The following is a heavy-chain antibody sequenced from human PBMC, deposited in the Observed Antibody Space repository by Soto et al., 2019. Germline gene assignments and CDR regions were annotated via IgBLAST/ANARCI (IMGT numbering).Heavy chain of an antibody. V-gene: IGHV3-23*01. CDR2: ISGSGGST. D-gene: IGHD3-3*01. CDR3: AKDKLQRIFEGPFDY. Sequence: EVQLLESGGGLVQPGGSLRLSCAASGFTFSSYAMSWVRQAPGKGLEWVSAISGSGGSTYYADSVKGRFTISRDNSKNTRYLQMNSLRAEDTAVYYCAKDKLQRIFEGPFDYWGQGTLVTVSS. CDR1: GFTFSSYA. J-gene: IGHJ4*02.